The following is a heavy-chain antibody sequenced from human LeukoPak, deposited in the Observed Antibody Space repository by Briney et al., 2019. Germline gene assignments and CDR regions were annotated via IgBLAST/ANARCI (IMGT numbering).Heavy chain of an antibody. D-gene: IGHD2-2*01. CDR3: ARAVDCSSTSCYLFDY. V-gene: IGHV1-2*02. Sequence: GASVKVSCKASRYTFTGYYMHWVRQAPGQGLEWMGWINPNSGGTNYAQKLRGRVTMTRDTSISTAYMELSRLRSDDTAVYYCARAVDCSSTSCYLFDYWGQGTLVTVSS. J-gene: IGHJ4*02. CDR2: INPNSGGT. CDR1: RYTFTGYY.